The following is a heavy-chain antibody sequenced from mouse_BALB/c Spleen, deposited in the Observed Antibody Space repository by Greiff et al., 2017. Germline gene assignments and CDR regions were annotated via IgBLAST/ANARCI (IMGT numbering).Heavy chain of an antibody. CDR3: ARSRYYGPYWYFDV. CDR2: IDPANGNT. V-gene: IGHV14-3*02. CDR1: GFNIKDTY. D-gene: IGHD1-2*01. Sequence: AQLKQSGAELVKPGASVKLSCTASGFNIKDTYMHWVKQRPEQGLEWIGRIDPANGNTKYDPKFQGKATITADTSSNTAYLQFNALTSEDTAVYYCARSRYYGPYWYFDVWGAGTTVTVSS. J-gene: IGHJ1*01.